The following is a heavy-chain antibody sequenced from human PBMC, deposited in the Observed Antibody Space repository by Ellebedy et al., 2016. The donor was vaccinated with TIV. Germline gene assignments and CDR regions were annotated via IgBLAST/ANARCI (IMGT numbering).Heavy chain of an antibody. J-gene: IGHJ5*02. D-gene: IGHD4-17*01. CDR2: ISAYNGNT. V-gene: IGHV1-18*01. CDR1: GYTFTSYG. CDR3: ARDLGNDYGYDNWFDP. Sequence: ASVKVSCXASGYTFTSYGISWVRQAPGQGLEWMGWISAYNGNTNYAQKLQGRVTMTTDTSTSTAYMELRSLRSEDTAVYYCARDLGNDYGYDNWFDPWGQGTLVTVSS.